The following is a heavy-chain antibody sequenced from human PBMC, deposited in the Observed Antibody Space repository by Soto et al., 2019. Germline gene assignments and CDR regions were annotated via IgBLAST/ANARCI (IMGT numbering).Heavy chain of an antibody. CDR2: INHSGST. J-gene: IGHJ6*02. D-gene: IGHD3-10*01. CDR3: ARGREDYYGSGSYYHYYYGMDV. Sequence: SETLSLTCAVYGGSFSGYYWSWIRQPPGKGLEWIGEINHSGSTNYNPSLKSRVTISVDTSKNQFSLKLSSVTAADTAVYYCARGREDYYGSGSYYHYYYGMDVWGQGTTVTVSS. V-gene: IGHV4-34*01. CDR1: GGSFSGYY.